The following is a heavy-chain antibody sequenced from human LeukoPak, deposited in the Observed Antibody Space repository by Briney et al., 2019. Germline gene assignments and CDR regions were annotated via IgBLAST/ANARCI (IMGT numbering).Heavy chain of an antibody. V-gene: IGHV3-30*18. CDR2: ISYDGGNK. Sequence: GRSLRLSCAASGFTFSSYGMHWVRQAPGKGLEWVAVISYDGGNKYYADSVKGRFTISRDNSKNTLYLQMNSLRAEDTAVYYCAKDRIRMVRGVIHYYYYGMDVWGKGTTVTVSS. J-gene: IGHJ6*04. CDR3: AKDRIRMVRGVIHYYYYGMDV. D-gene: IGHD3-10*01. CDR1: GFTFSSYG.